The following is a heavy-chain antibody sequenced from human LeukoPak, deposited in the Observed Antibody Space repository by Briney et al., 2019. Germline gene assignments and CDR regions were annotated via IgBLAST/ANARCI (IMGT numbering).Heavy chain of an antibody. J-gene: IGHJ5*02. CDR2: ISDSGST. V-gene: IGHV4-59*01. D-gene: IGHD4-17*01. CDR3: ARYDYGDCWFDP. Sequence: SETLSLTCTVSGGSMSNYYWSWIRQAPGKGLEWIGYISDSGSTNYNPSLRSRVTISVDTSKNQFSLKLSSVTAADTALYYCARYDYGDCWFDPWGQGTLVTVSS. CDR1: GGSMSNYY.